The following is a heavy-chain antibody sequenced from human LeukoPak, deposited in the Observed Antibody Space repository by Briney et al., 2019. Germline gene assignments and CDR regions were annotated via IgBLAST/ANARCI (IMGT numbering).Heavy chain of an antibody. CDR1: GFTFSSYW. J-gene: IGHJ6*03. D-gene: IGHD3-9*01. Sequence: GGSLRLSCAASGFTFSSYWMSWVRQAPGKGMEWVANIKQDGSEKFYVDSVKGRFTISRDNAKNSLYLQMNSLGAEDTAVYYCARSNVLRYFDWLSGSYYYYYYMDVWGKGTTVTVSS. CDR2: IKQDGSEK. CDR3: ARSNVLRYFDWLSGSYYYYYYMDV. V-gene: IGHV3-7*01.